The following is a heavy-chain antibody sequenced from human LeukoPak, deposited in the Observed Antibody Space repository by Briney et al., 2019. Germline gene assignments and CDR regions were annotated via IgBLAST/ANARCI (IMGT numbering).Heavy chain of an antibody. J-gene: IGHJ6*03. CDR2: INHSGST. CDR1: GGSFSNYY. Sequence: SETLSLTCAVYGGSFSNYYWSWIRQPPGKGLEWIGEINHSGSTNYNPSLKSRVTISVDTSKNQFSLKLSSVTAADTAVYYCARDGGGSGRLHYYYYYYMDVWGKGTTVTVSS. D-gene: IGHD6-19*01. CDR3: ARDGGGSGRLHYYYYYYMDV. V-gene: IGHV4-34*01.